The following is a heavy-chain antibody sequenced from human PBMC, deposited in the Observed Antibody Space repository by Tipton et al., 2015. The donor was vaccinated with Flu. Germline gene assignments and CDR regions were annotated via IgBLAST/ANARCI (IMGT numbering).Heavy chain of an antibody. CDR2: INPSGGST. CDR1: GYTFTSY. Sequence: QSGAEVKKPGASVKVSCKASGYTFTSYMHWVRQAPGQGLEWMGIINPSGGSTSYAQKFQGRVTMTRDTSTSTVYMELSSLRSEDTAVYYCAKGGSLLLFAYNWFDPWGQGTLVTVSS. V-gene: IGHV1-46*01. J-gene: IGHJ5*02. CDR3: AKGGSLLLFAYNWFDP. D-gene: IGHD2-15*01.